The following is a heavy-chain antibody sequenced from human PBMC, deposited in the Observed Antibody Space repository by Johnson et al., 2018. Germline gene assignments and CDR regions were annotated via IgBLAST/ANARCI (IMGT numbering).Heavy chain of an antibody. Sequence: EVQLLETGGDLVQPGGSLKLSCAASGFTFSDSAMHWVRQASGKGLEWVGRIRSKTNNFATAYAASVKGRFTYSSDDSQNTAYLQMNSRKTGDSAVYYCTRTHILAAFDIWGQGTVVTVSS. CDR1: GFTFSDSA. CDR3: TRTHILAAFDI. J-gene: IGHJ3*02. V-gene: IGHV3-73*02. CDR2: IRSKTNNFAT.